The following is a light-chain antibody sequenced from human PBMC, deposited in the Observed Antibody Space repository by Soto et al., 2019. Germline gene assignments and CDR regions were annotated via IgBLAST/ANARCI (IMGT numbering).Light chain of an antibody. CDR3: SPYTSSSTPYV. CDR2: DVS. CDR1: SSDVGGYNY. J-gene: IGLJ1*01. Sequence: QSALTQPASVSGSPGQSITISCTGTSSDVGGYNYVSWYQQHPGKAPKFMIYDVSNRPSGVSNRFSGSKSGNTASLTISGLQAEDEADYYCSPYTSSSTPYVFGTGTKVTVL. V-gene: IGLV2-14*01.